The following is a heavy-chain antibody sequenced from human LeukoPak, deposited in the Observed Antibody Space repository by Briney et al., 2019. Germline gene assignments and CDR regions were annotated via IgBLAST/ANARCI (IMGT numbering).Heavy chain of an antibody. CDR1: GGSISSSSYY. CDR3: ARHSSGGTYYDILTGYEDWFDP. CDR2: IYYSGST. J-gene: IGHJ5*02. Sequence: SETLSPTCTVSGGSISSSSYYWGWIRQPPGKGLEWIGSIYYSGSTYYNPSLKSRVTISVDTSKNQFSLKLSSVTAADTAVYYCARHSSGGTYYDILTGYEDWFDPWGQGTLVTVSS. V-gene: IGHV4-39*01. D-gene: IGHD3-9*01.